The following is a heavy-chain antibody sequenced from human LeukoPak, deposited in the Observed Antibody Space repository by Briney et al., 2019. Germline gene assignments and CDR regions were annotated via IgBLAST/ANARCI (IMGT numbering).Heavy chain of an antibody. CDR1: GFTFDDYA. Sequence: GGSLRLSCAASGFTFDDYAMHWARQAPGKGLEWVSLIGWDGGYTYYADSVKGRFTISRDNSKNSLYLQMNNLRAEDTALYYCTKGGVYDSSVYFDYWGQGTLVTVSS. CDR2: IGWDGGYT. J-gene: IGHJ4*02. CDR3: TKGGVYDSSVYFDY. D-gene: IGHD3-22*01. V-gene: IGHV3-43D*03.